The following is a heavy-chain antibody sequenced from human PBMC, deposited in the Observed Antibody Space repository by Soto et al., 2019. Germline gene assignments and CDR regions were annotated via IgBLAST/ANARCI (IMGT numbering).Heavy chain of an antibody. Sequence: GASVKISCKASGYTFTGYYMHWVRQAPGQGLEWMGWINPNSGGTNYAQKFQGRVTMTRDTSISTAYMELSRLRSDDTAVYYCARVLSYYYGMDVWGQGTTVTVSS. V-gene: IGHV1-2*02. CDR3: ARVLSYYYGMDV. CDR2: INPNSGGT. CDR1: GYTFTGYY. J-gene: IGHJ6*02.